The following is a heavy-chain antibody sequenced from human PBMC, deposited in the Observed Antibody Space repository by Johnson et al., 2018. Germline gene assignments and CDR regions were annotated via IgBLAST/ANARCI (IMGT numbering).Heavy chain of an antibody. D-gene: IGHD5-18*01. J-gene: IGHJ4*02. CDR2: IYYSGRP. CDR3: ARESPGYSDGSGFDY. Sequence: QVQLQESGPGLVKPSETLSLTCIVSGDSISSYYWSWIRQPPGKTLEWIGYIYYSGRPNYNPSLKSRVTISVDTSKNQFPLKLSSVTAADTAGYFCARESPGYSDGSGFDYWGQGTLVTVPS. V-gene: IGHV4-59*01. CDR1: GDSISSYY.